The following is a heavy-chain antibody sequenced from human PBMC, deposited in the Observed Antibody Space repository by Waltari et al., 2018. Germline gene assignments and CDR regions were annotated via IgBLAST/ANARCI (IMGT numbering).Heavy chain of an antibody. CDR1: ESTFSRYP. D-gene: IGHD3-22*01. CDR2: ISFDGSIQ. Sequence: QVQLVESGGGVVQPGRSLRLSCVASESTFSRYPMHWVRQAPGKGLEWVAVISFDGSIQYYADSVKGRFIISRDNSKKTLYLQTGSLRADDTAVYYCARGYYDSRGYPPHYWGQGTLVTVSS. J-gene: IGHJ4*02. V-gene: IGHV3-30-3*01. CDR3: ARGYYDSRGYPPHY.